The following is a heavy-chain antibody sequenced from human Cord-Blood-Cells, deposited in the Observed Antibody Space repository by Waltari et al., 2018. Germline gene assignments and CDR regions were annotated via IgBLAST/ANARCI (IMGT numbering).Heavy chain of an antibody. V-gene: IGHV1-8*01. CDR3: ARKGILVSGSYYYFDY. D-gene: IGHD1-26*01. CDR1: GYTFTSYD. J-gene: IGHJ4*02. Sequence: QVQLVQSGAEVKKPGASVKVSCKASGYTFTSYDINWVRQATGQGLEWMGWMNPNSGNTGYAQKFQGRVTMTRNTSISTAYMELSSLRSEDTAVYYCARKGILVSGSYYYFDYWGQGTLVTVSS. CDR2: MNPNSGNT.